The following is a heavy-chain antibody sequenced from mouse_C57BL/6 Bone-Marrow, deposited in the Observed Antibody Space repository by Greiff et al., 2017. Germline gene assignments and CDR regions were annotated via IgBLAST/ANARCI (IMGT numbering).Heavy chain of an antibody. CDR2: IYPRSGNT. V-gene: IGHV1-81*01. CDR1: GYTFTSYG. J-gene: IGHJ4*01. CDR3: AREATTVVARYAMNY. D-gene: IGHD1-1*01. Sequence: QVQLQQSGAELARPGASVKLSCKASGYTFTSYGISWVKQRTGQGLEWIGEIYPRSGNTYYTEKFKGTATLTADKSYSPAYMELRSLTSEDSAVYFCAREATTVVARYAMNYWGQGTSVTVSS.